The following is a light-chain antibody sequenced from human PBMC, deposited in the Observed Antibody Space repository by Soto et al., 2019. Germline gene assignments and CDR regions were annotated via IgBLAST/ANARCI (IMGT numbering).Light chain of an antibody. J-gene: IGKJ3*01. CDR2: DAS. CDR3: QQYSDFLFS. V-gene: IGKV1-5*01. Sequence: DIQMTQSPSTLSASVGDRVTITCRASQSISRSLAWYQQKPGKAPSLLIYDASSLEGVVPSRFSGSGFGTEFTLTITNLQPAYFATYYCQQYSDFLFSVGPGTTVDFK. CDR1: QSISRS.